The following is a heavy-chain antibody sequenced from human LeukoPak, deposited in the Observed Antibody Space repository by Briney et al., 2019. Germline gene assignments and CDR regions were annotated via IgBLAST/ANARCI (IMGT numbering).Heavy chain of an antibody. CDR3: ARDPGPRVPPGSYSDY. J-gene: IGHJ4*02. CDR2: IKQDGSEK. D-gene: IGHD1-26*01. V-gene: IGHV3-7*01. Sequence: GGSLRLSCAASGFTFSAYSMSWVRQAPGKGLEWVANIKQDGSEKYYVGSVKGRFTISRDNAMNSLYLQMNSLRAEDTAVYYCARDPGPRVPPGSYSDYWGQGTLVTVSS. CDR1: GFTFSAYS.